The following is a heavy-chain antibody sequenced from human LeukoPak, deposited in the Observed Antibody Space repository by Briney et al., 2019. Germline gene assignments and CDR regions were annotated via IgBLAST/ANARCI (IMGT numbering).Heavy chain of an antibody. V-gene: IGHV1-18*01. Sequence: ASVKFSCKASGYTFTSYGISWVRQAPGQGLEWMGWISAYNGNINYAQKLQGRVTMTTDTSTSTAYMELRSLRSDDTAVYYCARGWGSSTSCIRFDPWGQGTLVTVSS. J-gene: IGHJ5*02. CDR2: ISAYNGNI. CDR1: GYTFTSYG. D-gene: IGHD2-2*01. CDR3: ARGWGSSTSCIRFDP.